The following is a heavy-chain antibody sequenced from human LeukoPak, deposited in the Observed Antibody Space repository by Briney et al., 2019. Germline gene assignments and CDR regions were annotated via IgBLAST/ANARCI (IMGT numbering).Heavy chain of an antibody. CDR2: ISSSSSYI. CDR1: GFTFSSYS. CDR3: AKDQKKGYIAVAGRHFDY. Sequence: GGSLRLSCAASGFTFSSYSMNWVRQAPGKGLEWVSSISSSSSYIYYADSVKGRFTISRDNSKNTLYLQMNSLRAEDTAVYYCAKDQKKGYIAVAGRHFDYWGQGTLVTVSS. D-gene: IGHD6-19*01. J-gene: IGHJ4*02. V-gene: IGHV3-21*04.